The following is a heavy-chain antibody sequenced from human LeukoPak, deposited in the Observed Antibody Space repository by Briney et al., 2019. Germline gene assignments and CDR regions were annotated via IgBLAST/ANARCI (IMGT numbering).Heavy chain of an antibody. CDR2: IQYDGSNK. Sequence: GGSLRLSCAASGFTFSSYGMHWVRQAPGKGLEWVAFIQYDGSNKYYADSVKGRFTISRDNSKNTLYLQMNSLRAEDTAVYYCAKGTGTGPDAFDIWGQGTMVTVSS. CDR3: AKGTGTGPDAFDI. V-gene: IGHV3-30*02. CDR1: GFTFSSYG. D-gene: IGHD1-1*01. J-gene: IGHJ3*02.